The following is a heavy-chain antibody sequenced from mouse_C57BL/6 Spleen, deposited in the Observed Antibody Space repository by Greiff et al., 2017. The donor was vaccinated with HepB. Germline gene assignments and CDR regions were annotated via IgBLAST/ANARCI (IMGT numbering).Heavy chain of an antibody. CDR3: AREKDGNSHFDY. Sequence: VQLQESGPELVKPGASVKISCKASGYAFSSSWMNWVKQRPGKGLEWIGRIYPGDGDTNYNGKFKGKATLTADKSSSTAYMQLSSLTSEDSAVYFCAREKDGNSHFDYWGQGTTLTVSS. J-gene: IGHJ2*01. D-gene: IGHD2-1*01. CDR2: IYPGDGDT. CDR1: GYAFSSSW. V-gene: IGHV1-82*01.